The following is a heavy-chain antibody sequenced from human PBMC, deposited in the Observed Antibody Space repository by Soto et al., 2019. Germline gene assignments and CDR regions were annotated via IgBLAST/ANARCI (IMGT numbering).Heavy chain of an antibody. CDR3: ARGATFFDGYSSSWPNDAFDI. D-gene: IGHD6-13*01. V-gene: IGHV3-33*01. CDR2: IWYDGSNK. Sequence: GGSLRLSCAASGFTFSSYGMHWVRQAPGKGLEWVAVIWYDGSNKYYADSVKGRFTISRDNSKNTLYLQMNSLRAEDTAVYYCARGATFFDGYSSSWPNDAFDIWGQGTMVTVSS. J-gene: IGHJ3*02. CDR1: GFTFSSYG.